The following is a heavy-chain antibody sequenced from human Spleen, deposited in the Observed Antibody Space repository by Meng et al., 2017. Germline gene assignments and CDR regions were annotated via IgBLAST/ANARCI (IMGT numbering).Heavy chain of an antibody. V-gene: IGHV4-4*02. CDR2: IYHSGST. D-gene: IGHD6-19*01. CDR1: GGSISTSNW. CDR3: ASYNSGWPQFDS. Sequence: VQLQESGPGLVNHSGTLSLTCGVSGGSISTSNWWTWVRQPPGKGLEWIGEIYHSGSTNYNPSLKNQVTISVDKSTNQFSLRLSSVTAADTAVYYCASYNSGWPQFDSWGQGTLVTVSS. J-gene: IGHJ4*02.